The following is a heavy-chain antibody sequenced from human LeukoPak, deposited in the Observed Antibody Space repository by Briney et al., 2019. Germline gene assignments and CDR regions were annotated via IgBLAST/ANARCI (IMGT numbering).Heavy chain of an antibody. CDR3: ARSGDSSGYFGYYYYYMDV. V-gene: IGHV3-30*02. J-gene: IGHJ6*03. Sequence: GGSLRLSCAASGFTFSSYGMHWVRQAPGKGLEWVAFIRYDGSNKYYADSVKGRFTISRDNSKNTLYLQMNSLRAEDTAVYYCARSGDSSGYFGYYYYYMDVWGKGTTVTISS. CDR1: GFTFSSYG. CDR2: IRYDGSNK. D-gene: IGHD3-22*01.